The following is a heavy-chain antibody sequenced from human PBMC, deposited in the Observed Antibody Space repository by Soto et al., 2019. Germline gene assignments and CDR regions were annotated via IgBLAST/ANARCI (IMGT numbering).Heavy chain of an antibody. CDR1: GYTFTSYG. V-gene: IGHV1-18*01. D-gene: IGHD1-1*01. CDR2: ISAYNGNT. CDR3: ARDGLIWGYNWNDEIRNDY. Sequence: ASVKVSCKASGYTFTSYGISWVRQAPGQGLEWMGWISAYNGNTNYAQKLQGRVTMTTDTSTSTAYMELRSLRSDDTAVYYCARDGLIWGYNWNDEIRNDYWGQGTLVTVSS. J-gene: IGHJ4*02.